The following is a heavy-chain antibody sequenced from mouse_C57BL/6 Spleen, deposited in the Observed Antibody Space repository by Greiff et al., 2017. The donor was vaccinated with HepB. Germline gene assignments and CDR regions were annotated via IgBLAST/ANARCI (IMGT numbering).Heavy chain of an antibody. CDR2: IYPGDGDT. D-gene: IGHD1-1*01. CDR1: GYAFSSSW. J-gene: IGHJ2*01. CDR3: ARSVVYDY. Sequence: QVQLKESGPELVKPGASVKISCKASGYAFSSSWMNWVKQRPGKGLEWIGRIYPGDGDTNYNGKFKGKATLTADKSSSTAYMQLSSLTSEDSAVYFCARSVVYDYWGQGTTLTVSS. V-gene: IGHV1-82*01.